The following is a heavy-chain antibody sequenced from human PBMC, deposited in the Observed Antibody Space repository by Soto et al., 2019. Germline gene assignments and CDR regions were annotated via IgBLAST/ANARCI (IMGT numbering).Heavy chain of an antibody. CDR1: GFTFSSYV. Sequence: GGSLRLSCAASGFTFSSYVMSWVRQAPGKGLEWVSAISGSGGSTYYADSVKGRFTISRDNSKNTLYLQMNSLRAEDTAVYYCAKFYRGWNYEETYYYYYMDVWGKGTTVTVSS. CDR3: AKFYRGWNYEETYYYYYMDV. J-gene: IGHJ6*03. CDR2: ISGSGGST. V-gene: IGHV3-23*01. D-gene: IGHD1-7*01.